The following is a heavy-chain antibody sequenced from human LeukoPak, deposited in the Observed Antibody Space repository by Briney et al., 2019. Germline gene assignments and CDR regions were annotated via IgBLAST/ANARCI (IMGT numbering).Heavy chain of an antibody. CDR3: ARDAKAVAGSLDY. V-gene: IGHV3-21*01. CDR2: ISSSSSYI. J-gene: IGHJ4*02. CDR1: GFTFSSYW. D-gene: IGHD6-19*01. Sequence: GGSLRLSCAASGFTFSSYWMHWVRQAPGKGLEWVSSISSSSSYIYYADSVKGRFTISRDNAKNSLYLQMNSLRAEDTAVYYCARDAKAVAGSLDYWGQGTLVTVSS.